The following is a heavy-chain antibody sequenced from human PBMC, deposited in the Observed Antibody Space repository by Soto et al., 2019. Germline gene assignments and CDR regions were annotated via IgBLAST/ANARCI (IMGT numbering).Heavy chain of an antibody. V-gene: IGHV3-23*01. Sequence: EVQVSESGGGLVQPGGSLRLSCAISLFTFSNYPMNWVRQAPGKGLEWVSGISAGGDRTYYADSVKGRFTIFRDNSKNSVSLRMNSLRVEDTAVYYCARRVWGQGTLVTVSS. CDR2: ISAGGDRT. CDR1: LFTFSNYP. CDR3: ARRV. J-gene: IGHJ4*02.